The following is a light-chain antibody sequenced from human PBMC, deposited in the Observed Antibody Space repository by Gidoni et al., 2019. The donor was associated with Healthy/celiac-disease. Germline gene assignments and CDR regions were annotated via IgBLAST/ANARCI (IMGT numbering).Light chain of an antibody. CDR2: KAS. Sequence: DIQMTQSTYTLSASVGDRVTITCRASQSISSWLAWYQQKPGKAPKLLIYKASSLESGVPSRFSGSGSGTEFTLTISSLQPDDFATYYCQQYNSYSFTFGPGTKVDIK. J-gene: IGKJ3*01. V-gene: IGKV1-5*03. CDR1: QSISSW. CDR3: QQYNSYSFT.